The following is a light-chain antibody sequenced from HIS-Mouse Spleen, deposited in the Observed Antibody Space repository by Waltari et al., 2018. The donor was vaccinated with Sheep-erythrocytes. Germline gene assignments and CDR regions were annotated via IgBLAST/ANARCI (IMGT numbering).Light chain of an antibody. V-gene: IGLV2-11*01. CDR1: SSDVGGYNY. CDR3: CSYAGSYNHV. J-gene: IGLJ1*01. Sequence: QSALTQPRSVSVSPGQSVTISCTGTSSDVGGYNYFSWYQQHPGKAPKLMIYDVSKRPSGVPDRFSGSKSGNTASLTISGLQAEDEADYYCCSYAGSYNHVFATGTKVTVL. CDR2: DVS.